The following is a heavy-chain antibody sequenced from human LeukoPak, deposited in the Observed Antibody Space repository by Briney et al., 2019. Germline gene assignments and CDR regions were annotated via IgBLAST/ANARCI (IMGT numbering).Heavy chain of an antibody. Sequence: GGSLRLSCVASGFTFSSHTMNWVRQAPGKGLEWVSYIGTSSIDMYYADFVKGRFIISRDNANNSLYLQMNSLRAEDTAVYYCARERRTAHYIDVWGKGATVTVSS. CDR3: ARERRTAHYIDV. V-gene: IGHV3-48*01. J-gene: IGHJ6*03. CDR1: GFTFSSHT. CDR2: IGTSSIDM.